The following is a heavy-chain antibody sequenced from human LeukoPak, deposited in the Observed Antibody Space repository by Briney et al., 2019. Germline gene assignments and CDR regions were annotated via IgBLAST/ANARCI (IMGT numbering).Heavy chain of an antibody. J-gene: IGHJ4*02. Sequence: PGGSLRLSCVVSGITLSNYGMSWVRQAPGKGLEWASAISGSGGSTYYADSVKGRFTISRDNSKNTLYLQMNSLRAEDTAVYYCANPALDPRTYYFDYWGQGTLVTVSS. CDR2: ISGSGGST. CDR3: ANPALDPRTYYFDY. V-gene: IGHV3-23*01. D-gene: IGHD1-1*01. CDR1: GITLSNYG.